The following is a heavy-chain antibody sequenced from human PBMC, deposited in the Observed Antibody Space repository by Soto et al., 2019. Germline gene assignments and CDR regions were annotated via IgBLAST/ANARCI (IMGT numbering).Heavy chain of an antibody. D-gene: IGHD2-15*01. CDR1: GGSISSGGYY. J-gene: IGHJ4*02. Sequence: QVQLQESGPGLVKPSQTLSLTCTVSGGSISSGGYYWSWIRQHAGKGLEWIGYIYYSGSTYYNPSLKSRVTISVDPSKNQFSLKLSSVTAADTAVYYCARDGGPQAYIFWGQGTLVTVSS. CDR3: ARDGGPQAYIF. V-gene: IGHV4-31*03. CDR2: IYYSGST.